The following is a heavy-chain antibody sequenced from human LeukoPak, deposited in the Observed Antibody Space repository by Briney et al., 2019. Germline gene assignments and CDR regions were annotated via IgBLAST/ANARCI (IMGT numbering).Heavy chain of an antibody. CDR3: ARDTIFGVVTYFDY. Sequence: SETLSLTCAVYGGSFSGYYWSWIRQHPGKGLEWIGYIYYSGSTYYNSSLKSRVTISVDTSKNQFSLKLSSVTAADTAVYYCARDTIFGVVTYFDYWGQGTLVTVSS. D-gene: IGHD3-3*01. CDR1: GGSFSGYY. J-gene: IGHJ4*02. CDR2: IYYSGST. V-gene: IGHV4-31*11.